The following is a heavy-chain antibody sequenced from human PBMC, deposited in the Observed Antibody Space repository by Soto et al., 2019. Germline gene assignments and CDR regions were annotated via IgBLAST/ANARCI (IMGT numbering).Heavy chain of an antibody. D-gene: IGHD5-12*01. V-gene: IGHV3-23*01. CDR3: AKRFYREEDGYNFFDS. CDR2: ISGRGGST. J-gene: IGHJ4*02. Sequence: GGSLRLSCSASGFTFSNCAMSWVRQAPGKGLEWVSTISGRGGSTYYADSVKGRLTTSRDNSKNTLFLQMNSLRAEDTAVYYCAKRFYREEDGYNFFDSWGQGTLVTVSS. CDR1: GFTFSNCA.